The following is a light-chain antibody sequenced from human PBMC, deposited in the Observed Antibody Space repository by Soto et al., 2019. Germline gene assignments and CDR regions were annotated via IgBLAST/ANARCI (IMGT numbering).Light chain of an antibody. J-gene: IGKJ1*01. CDR1: QRISSNY. CDR2: GAS. CDR3: QQYGSSPWT. Sequence: EIVLTQSPGTLSLSPGERATLSCRASQRISSNYLAWYQQKAGQAPRLLIYGASSRATGIPDRFSGSGSGTDFTLTISRLEPEDFAVFNCQQYGSSPWTFGQGTKVEIK. V-gene: IGKV3-20*01.